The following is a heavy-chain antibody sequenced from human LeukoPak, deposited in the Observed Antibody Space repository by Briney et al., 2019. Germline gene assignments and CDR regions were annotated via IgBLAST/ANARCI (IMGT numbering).Heavy chain of an antibody. J-gene: IGHJ5*02. V-gene: IGHV3-48*03. CDR2: ISSSGSTI. D-gene: IGHD6-13*01. CDR3: ARDHGIAAGFDL. Sequence: GGSLRLSCAASGFTFSSYEMNWVRQAPGKGLEGVSYISSSGSTIYYADSVKGRFTISRDNAKNSLYLQMNSLRAEDTAVYYCARDHGIAAGFDLWGQGTLVTVSS. CDR1: GFTFSSYE.